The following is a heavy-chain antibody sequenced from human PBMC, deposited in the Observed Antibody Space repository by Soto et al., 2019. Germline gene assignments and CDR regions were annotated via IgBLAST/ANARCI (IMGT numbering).Heavy chain of an antibody. D-gene: IGHD3-16*01. Sequence: PGGSLRLSCAASGFTFSSYAMHWVRQAPGKGLEWVAVISYDGSNKYYADSVKGRFTISRDNSKNTLYLQMNSLRAEDTAVYYCARAPGGQKYFQHWGQGTLVTVSS. V-gene: IGHV3-30-3*01. J-gene: IGHJ1*01. CDR3: ARAPGGQKYFQH. CDR1: GFTFSSYA. CDR2: ISYDGSNK.